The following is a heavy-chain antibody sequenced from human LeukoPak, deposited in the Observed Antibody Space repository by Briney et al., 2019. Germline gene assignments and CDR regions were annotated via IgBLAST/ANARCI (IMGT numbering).Heavy chain of an antibody. J-gene: IGHJ4*02. CDR1: GYSISSGYY. CDR3: ASEDDSSGSFDY. V-gene: IGHV4-38-2*02. CDR2: IYYSGST. Sequence: SETLSLTCTVSGYSISSGYYWGWIRQPPGKGLEWIGNIYYSGSTYYNPSLKSRVTISVDTSKNQFSLKLSSVTAADTAVYYCASEDDSSGSFDYWGQGTLVTVSS. D-gene: IGHD3-22*01.